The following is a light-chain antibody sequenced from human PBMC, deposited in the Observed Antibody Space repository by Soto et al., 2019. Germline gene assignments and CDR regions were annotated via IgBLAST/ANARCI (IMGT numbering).Light chain of an antibody. CDR3: CSYAGSSTLV. CDR2: EVS. J-gene: IGLJ1*01. CDR1: SSDVGSYNL. Sequence: QSALTQPASVSGSPGQSITISCTGTSSDVGSYNLVSWYQHHPGKAPKLMIYEVSKRPSGVSNRFSGSKSGNTASLTISGLQAEDEADYYCCSYAGSSTLVFGTGTKRTVL. V-gene: IGLV2-23*02.